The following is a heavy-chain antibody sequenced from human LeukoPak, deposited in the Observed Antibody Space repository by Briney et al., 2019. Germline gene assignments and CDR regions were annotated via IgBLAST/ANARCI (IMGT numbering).Heavy chain of an antibody. V-gene: IGHV1-18*01. CDR2: ISAYNGNT. J-gene: IGHJ6*02. CDR3: ARGGSSSPPGLDA. CDR1: GFPFTTYG. D-gene: IGHD6-13*01. Sequence: GASVKVSCKAAGFPFTTYGFTWVRQAPGQGLEWMGWISAYNGNTNYAQKFRDRVTMTTDTSTTTVYMELWSLTSDDTAVYYCARGGSSSPPGLDAWGQGTTVTVSS.